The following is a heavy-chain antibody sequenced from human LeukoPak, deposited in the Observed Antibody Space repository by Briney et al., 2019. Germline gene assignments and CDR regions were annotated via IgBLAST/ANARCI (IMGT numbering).Heavy chain of an antibody. Sequence: SETLSLTCTVSGGSISSSSYYWGWIRQPPGKGLEWIGSIYYSGSTYYNPSLKSRVTISVDTSKNQFSLKLSSVTAADTAVYYCARAVAGTFYSFDPWGQGTLVTVSS. CDR1: GGSISSSSYY. CDR2: IYYSGST. CDR3: ARAVAGTFYSFDP. V-gene: IGHV4-39*07. D-gene: IGHD6-19*01. J-gene: IGHJ5*02.